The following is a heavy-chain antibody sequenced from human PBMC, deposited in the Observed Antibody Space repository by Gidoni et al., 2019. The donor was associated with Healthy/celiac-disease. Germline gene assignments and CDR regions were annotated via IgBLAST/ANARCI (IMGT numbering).Heavy chain of an antibody. V-gene: IGHV3-30-3*01. J-gene: IGHJ6*02. D-gene: IGHD6-6*01. Sequence: QVQLVESGGGVVQPGRSLRLSCAASGFTFNIYSILWVRQAPGKGLEWVAVISYHGSNTYYADSVKGRFTISRDNSKNTLYLQMNSLKAEDTAVYYCAREDYSSSWHAMDVWGQGTTVTVSS. CDR2: ISYHGSNT. CDR1: GFTFNIYS. CDR3: AREDYSSSWHAMDV.